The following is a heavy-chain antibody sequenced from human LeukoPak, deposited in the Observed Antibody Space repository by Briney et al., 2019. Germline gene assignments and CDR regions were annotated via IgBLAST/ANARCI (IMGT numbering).Heavy chain of an antibody. CDR3: ARHAGSYYYDASGYYYPDY. Sequence: PSETLSLTCNVSGGSISSSLYYWGWVRQPPGKGLGWIGTIYYSGSTYNNPSLKSRVTISVDTSKNQFSLKLSSVTAADTAVYYCARHAGSYYYDASGYYYPDYWGQGTLVTVPS. CDR2: IYYSGST. J-gene: IGHJ4*02. V-gene: IGHV4-39*01. CDR1: GGSISSSLYY. D-gene: IGHD3-22*01.